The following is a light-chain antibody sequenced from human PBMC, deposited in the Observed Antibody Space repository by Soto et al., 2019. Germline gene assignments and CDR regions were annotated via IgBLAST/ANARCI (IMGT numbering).Light chain of an antibody. J-gene: IGKJ4*01. CDR2: AAS. V-gene: IGKV1-39*01. CDR1: QSISSY. CDR3: QQYGSSPPLT. Sequence: DIQMTQSPSSLSASVGDGVTITCRASQSISSYVSWYQQKPGKAPKLLIYAASSLQSGVPSRFSGSGSGTDFTLTISRLEPEDFAVYYCQQYGSSPPLTFGGGTKVDIK.